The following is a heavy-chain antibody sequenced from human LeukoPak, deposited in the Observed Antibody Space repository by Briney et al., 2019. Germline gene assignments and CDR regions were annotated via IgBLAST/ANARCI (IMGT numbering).Heavy chain of an antibody. J-gene: IGHJ6*02. CDR3: AKTWIHLWDLDGMDV. Sequence: GGSLRLSCAASGFTFSSYAMNWVRQAPGKGLEWVSVISGSGGSTNYADSVKGRFTISRNNSKNTLYLQMNSLRAEDTAVYYCAKTWIHLWDLDGMDVWGQGTTVTVSS. CDR1: GFTFSSYA. D-gene: IGHD5-18*01. V-gene: IGHV3-23*01. CDR2: ISGSGGST.